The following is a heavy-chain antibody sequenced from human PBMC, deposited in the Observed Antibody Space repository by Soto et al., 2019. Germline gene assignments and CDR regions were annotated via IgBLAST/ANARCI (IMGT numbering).Heavy chain of an antibody. V-gene: IGHV5-51*01. CDR3: ATGGYCSSPSCYNFFDY. J-gene: IGHJ4*02. D-gene: IGHD2-2*02. CDR2: IYPGESDT. Sequence: PGESLKISCKGSGYSFTTYWIGWVRQMPGKGLEWMGIIYPGESDTRYSPSFQGQVTISADKSISTAYLQWSSLKASDTAMYYCATGGYCSSPSCYNFFDYWGQGTRVTVSS. CDR1: GYSFTTYW.